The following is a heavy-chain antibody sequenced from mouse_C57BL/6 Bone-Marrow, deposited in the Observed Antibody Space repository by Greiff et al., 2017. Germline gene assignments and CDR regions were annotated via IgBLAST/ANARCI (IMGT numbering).Heavy chain of an antibody. CDR3: ARPFYYGYDVRFSF. Sequence: EVKLMESGPELVKPGASVKISCKASGYSFTDYNMNWVKQSNGTSLEWLGVINPNYGTTSYNQKFKGKATVTVYQSSSTAYMQLNSLTSVDSAVYYCARPFYYGYDVRFSFWGQGTLVTVAA. J-gene: IGHJ3*01. V-gene: IGHV1-39*01. CDR2: INPNYGTT. D-gene: IGHD2-2*01. CDR1: GYSFTDYN.